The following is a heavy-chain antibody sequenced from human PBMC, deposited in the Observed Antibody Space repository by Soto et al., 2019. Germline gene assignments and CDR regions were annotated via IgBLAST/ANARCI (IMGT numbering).Heavy chain of an antibody. CDR3: ARDVGKFDY. Sequence: QVQLQESGPGLVKPSETLSLTCTVSGGSISANYWSWIRQPPGKGLEWIGYIYYSRSTNYNPSLKSRVTISVDTSKNQLSLKLSSVTAADTAVYYCARDVGKFDYWGQGTLVTVSS. J-gene: IGHJ4*02. CDR1: GGSISANY. V-gene: IGHV4-59*01. CDR2: IYYSRST. D-gene: IGHD1-26*01.